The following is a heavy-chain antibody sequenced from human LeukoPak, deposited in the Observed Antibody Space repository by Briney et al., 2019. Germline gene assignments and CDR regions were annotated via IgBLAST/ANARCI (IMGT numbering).Heavy chain of an antibody. V-gene: IGHV1-2*02. CDR2: INPNSGGT. CDR3: ARVGVSSGYYSEPFDY. J-gene: IGHJ4*02. D-gene: IGHD3-22*01. Sequence: ASVKVSCKASGYTFTGYYMHWVRQAPGQGLEWMGWINPNSGGTNYAQKFQGRVTMTRDTSISTAYMELSRLRSDDTAVYYCARVGVSSGYYSEPFDYWGQGTLVTVSS. CDR1: GYTFTGYY.